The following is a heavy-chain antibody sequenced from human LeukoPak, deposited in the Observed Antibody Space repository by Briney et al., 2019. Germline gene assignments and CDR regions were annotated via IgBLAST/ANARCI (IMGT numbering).Heavy chain of an antibody. CDR3: TTAPMTVTTSIGRADP. CDR2: IKSKTDGGTT. V-gene: IGHV3-15*01. J-gene: IGHJ5*02. Sequence: NPGGSLRLSCAASGFTFSDYYMSWIRQAPGKGLEWVGRIKSKTDGGTTDYAAPMKGRFTISRDDSKNTLYLQMNSLKTEDTAVYYCTTAPMTVTTSIGRADPWGQGTLVTVSS. D-gene: IGHD4-17*01. CDR1: GFTFSDYY.